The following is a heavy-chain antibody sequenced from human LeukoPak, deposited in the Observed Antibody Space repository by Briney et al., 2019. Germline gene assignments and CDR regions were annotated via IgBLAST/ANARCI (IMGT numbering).Heavy chain of an antibody. D-gene: IGHD2-21*02. Sequence: GGSLRLSCAASGFTFSSYSMNWVRQAPGKGLEWVSSISSSSSYIYYADSVKGRFTISRDNAKNSLYLQMYSLRAEDTAVYYCARVAYCGGDCYSRGFDYWGQGTLVTVSS. CDR3: ARVAYCGGDCYSRGFDY. J-gene: IGHJ4*02. V-gene: IGHV3-21*01. CDR2: ISSSSSYI. CDR1: GFTFSSYS.